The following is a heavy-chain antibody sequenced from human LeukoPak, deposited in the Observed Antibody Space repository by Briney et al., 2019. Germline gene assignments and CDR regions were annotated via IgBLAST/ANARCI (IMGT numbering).Heavy chain of an antibody. CDR2: IYYSGST. CDR1: GGSISSYY. V-gene: IGHV4-59*01. J-gene: IGHJ3*02. CDR3: ARDSYGYDAFDI. Sequence: PSETLSLTCTVSGGSISSYYWSWIRQPPGKGLEWMGHIYYSGSTNYNPSLKSRVTISVDTSKNQFSLKLSSVTAADTAVYYCARDSYGYDAFDIWGQGTMVTVSS. D-gene: IGHD5-18*01.